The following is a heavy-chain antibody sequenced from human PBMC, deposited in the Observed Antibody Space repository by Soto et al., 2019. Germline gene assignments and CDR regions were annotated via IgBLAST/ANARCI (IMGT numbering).Heavy chain of an antibody. Sequence: QVQLQESGPGLVKPSQTLSLTCTVSGGSISSGGYYWSWIRQHPGKGLEWIGYIYYSGSTYYNPSHRRSVTISVDPSMHAFSLELSSVTAADRAVYCGAGGRYFDLWGRGTLVTVSS. V-gene: IGHV4-31*03. CDR2: IYYSGST. CDR1: GGSISSGGYY. CDR3: AGGRYFDL. J-gene: IGHJ2*01.